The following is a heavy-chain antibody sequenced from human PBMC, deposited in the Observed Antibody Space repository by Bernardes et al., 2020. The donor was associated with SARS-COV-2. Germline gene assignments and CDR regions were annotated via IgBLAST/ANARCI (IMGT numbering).Heavy chain of an antibody. Sequence: GGSLRLSCAVSGFTFDDYGMNWVRQTPGKGLEWVSGINWNGGSTAYADSVKGRFTISRDNAKNSLYLQMNSLRAEDTALYHCASGFTITEAGTIDYWGQGTLVTVSS. V-gene: IGHV3-20*01. CDR1: GFTFDDYG. CDR3: ASGFTITEAGTIDY. J-gene: IGHJ4*02. D-gene: IGHD6-19*01. CDR2: INWNGGST.